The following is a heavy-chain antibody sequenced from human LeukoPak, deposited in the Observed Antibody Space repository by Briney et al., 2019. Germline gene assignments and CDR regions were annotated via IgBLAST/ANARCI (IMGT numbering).Heavy chain of an antibody. CDR3: ARGATIFGVVSHYYYYYYMDV. D-gene: IGHD3-3*01. Sequence: SETLSLTCAVYGGSFSGYYWGWISHPPGKGLEWNGEIKHGGTTNYNPSLKSRVPVSVDTCKNQFSPKLSSVTAADSAVYYCARGATIFGVVSHYYYYYYMDVWGKGTTVTVSS. V-gene: IGHV4-34*01. CDR2: IKHGGTT. J-gene: IGHJ6*03. CDR1: GGSFSGYY.